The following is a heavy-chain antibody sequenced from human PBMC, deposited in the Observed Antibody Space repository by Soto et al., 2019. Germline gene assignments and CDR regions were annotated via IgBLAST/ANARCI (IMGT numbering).Heavy chain of an antibody. D-gene: IGHD1-7*01. CDR1: GYTFTSYG. V-gene: IGHV1-18*01. CDR2: ISAYNGNT. Sequence: GASVKVSFKASGYTFTSYGISWVRQAPGQGLEWMGWISAYNGNTNYAQKLQGRVTMTTDTSTSTAYMELRSLRSDDTAVYYCARDNWNSFGAYYFDYWGQGTLVTVSS. CDR3: ARDNWNSFGAYYFDY. J-gene: IGHJ4*02.